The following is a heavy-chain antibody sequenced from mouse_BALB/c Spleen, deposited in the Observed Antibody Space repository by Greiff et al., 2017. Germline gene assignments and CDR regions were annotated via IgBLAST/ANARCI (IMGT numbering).Heavy chain of an antibody. V-gene: IGHV1-80*01. Sequence: QVHVKQSGAELVRPGSSVKISCKASGYAFSSYWMNWVKQRPGQGLEWIGQIYPGDGDTNYNGKFKGKATLTADKSSSTAYMQLSSLTSEDSAVYFCARYAYGYVYFDVWGAGTTVTVSS. CDR1: GYAFSSYW. J-gene: IGHJ1*01. CDR3: ARYAYGYVYFDV. D-gene: IGHD1-2*01. CDR2: IYPGDGDT.